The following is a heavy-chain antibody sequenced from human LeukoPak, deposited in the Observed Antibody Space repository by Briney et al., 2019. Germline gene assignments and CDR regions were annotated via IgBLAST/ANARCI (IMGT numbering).Heavy chain of an antibody. D-gene: IGHD6-13*01. Sequence: GRSLRLSCAASGFTFSSYGMHWVRQAPGKGLEWVAVIWYDGGNKYYADSVKGRFTISRDNSKNTLYLQMNSLRAEDTAVYYCARSPYSSSWSLWGQGTLVTVSS. J-gene: IGHJ4*02. V-gene: IGHV3-33*01. CDR2: IWYDGGNK. CDR3: ARSPYSSSWSL. CDR1: GFTFSSYG.